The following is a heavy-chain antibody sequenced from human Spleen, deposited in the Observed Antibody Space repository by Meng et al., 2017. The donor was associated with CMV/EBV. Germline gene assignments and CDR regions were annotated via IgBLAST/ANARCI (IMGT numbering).Heavy chain of an antibody. V-gene: IGHV4-39*07. CDR3: ASGDWNSRPHTYYYYYYGMDV. CDR1: GGSINRSSYY. Sequence: SETLSLTCTVSGGSINRSSYYWGWIRQSPGKGLEWLGSIYYSGTTYYNPSLKSRVTISVDTSKNQFSLKLSSVTAADTAVYYCASGDWNSRPHTYYYYYYGMDVWGQGTTVTVSS. CDR2: IYYSGTT. D-gene: IGHD1-7*01. J-gene: IGHJ6*02.